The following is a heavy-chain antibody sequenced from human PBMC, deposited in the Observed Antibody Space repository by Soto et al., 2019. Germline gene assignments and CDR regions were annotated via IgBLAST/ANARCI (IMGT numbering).Heavy chain of an antibody. J-gene: IGHJ5*02. CDR2: ISAYNGNT. D-gene: IGHD3-3*01. V-gene: IGHV1-18*04. CDR1: GYTFTSYG. CDR3: AREEFGVVSRLPWFDP. Sequence: QVQLVQSGAEGKKPGASVKVSCKASGYTFTSYGISWMRQAPGQGLEWMGWISAYNGNTKYAQKLHGRVTMTKDTSTSTAYMELGSLISDDSDVYYCAREEFGVVSRLPWFDPWGKGTLVSVSS.